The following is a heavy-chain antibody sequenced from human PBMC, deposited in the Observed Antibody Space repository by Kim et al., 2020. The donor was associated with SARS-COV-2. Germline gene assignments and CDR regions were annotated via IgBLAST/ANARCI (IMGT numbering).Heavy chain of an antibody. CDR2: IIPIFGTA. CDR1: GGTFSSYA. J-gene: IGHJ3*02. D-gene: IGHD2-2*01. CDR3: ARGRVPAADDAFDI. V-gene: IGHV1-69*13. Sequence: SVKVSCKASGGTFSSYAISWVRQAPGQGLEWMGGIIPIFGTANYAQKFQGRVTITADESTSTAYMELSSLRSEDTAVYYCARGRVPAADDAFDIWCQGTMVTVSS.